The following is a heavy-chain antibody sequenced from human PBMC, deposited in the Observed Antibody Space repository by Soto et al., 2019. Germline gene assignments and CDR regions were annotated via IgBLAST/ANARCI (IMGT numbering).Heavy chain of an antibody. Sequence: SVKVSCKASGYTFTSYSMHWVRQATGQRLEWMGWINAGNGNTKYSQKFQGRVTITRDTSASTAYMELSSLRSEDTAVYYCAREGVITFGGVIVTRGTRGAFDIWGQGTMVTVSS. D-gene: IGHD3-16*02. J-gene: IGHJ3*02. V-gene: IGHV1-3*01. CDR3: AREGVITFGGVIVTRGTRGAFDI. CDR2: INAGNGNT. CDR1: GYTFTSYS.